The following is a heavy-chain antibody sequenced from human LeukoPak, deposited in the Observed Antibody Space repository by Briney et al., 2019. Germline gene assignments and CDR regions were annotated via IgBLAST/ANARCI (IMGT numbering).Heavy chain of an antibody. CDR3: ARESGLTGDPYYYYYMDV. J-gene: IGHJ6*03. CDR1: GDSVSNNSAA. V-gene: IGHV6-1*01. D-gene: IGHD7-27*01. Sequence: SQTLSLTCAISGDSVSNNSAAWNWITQSTSRGLECLGRTYYKSKWYNDYAVSVKSRIIINPDTSKNQLSLQLNSVTAADTAVYYCARESGLTGDPYYYYYMDVWGKGTTVTVSS. CDR2: TYYKSKWYN.